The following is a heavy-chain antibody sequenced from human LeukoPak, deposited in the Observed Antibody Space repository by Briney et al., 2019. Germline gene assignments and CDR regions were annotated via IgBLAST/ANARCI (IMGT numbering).Heavy chain of an antibody. Sequence: GASVKVSCKASGYTFTSYGISWVRRAPGQGLEWMGWISAYNGNTNYAQKLQGRVTMTTDTSTSTAYMELRSLRSDDTAVYYCAREAGSTPDYYYGMDVWGQGTTVTVSS. V-gene: IGHV1-18*01. CDR3: AREAGSTPDYYYGMDV. D-gene: IGHD4-23*01. CDR2: ISAYNGNT. J-gene: IGHJ6*02. CDR1: GYTFTSYG.